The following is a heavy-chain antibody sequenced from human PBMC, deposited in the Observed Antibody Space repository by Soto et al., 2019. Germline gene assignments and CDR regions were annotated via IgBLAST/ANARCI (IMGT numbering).Heavy chain of an antibody. V-gene: IGHV4-31*03. J-gene: IGHJ4*02. CDR3: ATAPRSAYYHDH. CDR1: GGSVSSGSYY. D-gene: IGHD3-3*01. CDR2: IYYTGNT. Sequence: SETLSLTCTVSGGSVSSGSYYWSWIRQHPGRGLEWIGYIYYTGNTYYNPSLKSRLAISVDTSKNQFSLKLTSVTAADTAVYYCATAPRSAYYHDHCGQGTLVTVS.